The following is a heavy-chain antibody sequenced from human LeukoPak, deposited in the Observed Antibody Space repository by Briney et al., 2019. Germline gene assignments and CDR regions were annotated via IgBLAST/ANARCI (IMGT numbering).Heavy chain of an antibody. Sequence: PGRSLRLSCAASGFTFSSLGMQWVRQAPGKGLEWVSHITGGGGSTDYADSVKGRFTISRDNSKNTLYLQMNILRAEDTAVYYCASRDVCSGGTCYGIAYWGQGTLVTVSS. CDR2: ITGGGGST. CDR3: ASRDVCSGGTCYGIAY. J-gene: IGHJ4*02. V-gene: IGHV3-23*01. CDR1: GFTFSSLG. D-gene: IGHD2-15*01.